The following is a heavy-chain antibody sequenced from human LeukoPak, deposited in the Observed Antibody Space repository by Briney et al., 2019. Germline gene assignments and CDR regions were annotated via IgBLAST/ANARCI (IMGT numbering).Heavy chain of an antibody. J-gene: IGHJ4*02. CDR2: MYSSGNT. D-gene: IGHD2-21*01. Sequence: PSETLSLTCTVSGASIRTYYWNWIRQFAGKGLEWIGRMYSSGNTDYNPSLQGRVTMSVDTSKKQFSLKLTSVTAADRAIYYCAREASGLLLDWGQGVLVTVSP. CDR1: GASIRTYY. V-gene: IGHV4-4*07. CDR3: AREASGLLLD.